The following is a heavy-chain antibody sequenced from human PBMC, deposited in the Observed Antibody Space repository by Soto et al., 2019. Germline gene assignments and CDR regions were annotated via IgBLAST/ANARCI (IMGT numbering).Heavy chain of an antibody. CDR3: ARGGQYDSRGYYHPFDY. V-gene: IGHV3-21*06. D-gene: IGHD3-22*01. J-gene: IGHJ4*02. Sequence: PGGSLRLSCAVSGFTFSSYSMNWVRQAPGKGLEWVSSITKSGYISYADSMKGRFTISRDNAKNSLYLQMSSLRVKDTAVYYCARGGQYDSRGYYHPFDYWGQGTLVTVSS. CDR2: ITKSGYI. CDR1: GFTFSSYS.